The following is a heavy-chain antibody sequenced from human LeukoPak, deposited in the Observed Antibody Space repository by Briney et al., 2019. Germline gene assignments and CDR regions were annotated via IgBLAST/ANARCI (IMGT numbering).Heavy chain of an antibody. CDR2: ISYDGSYK. CDR3: ARDGNSGYDLSYYYGMDV. D-gene: IGHD5-12*01. J-gene: IGHJ6*04. CDR1: GFTFSSYW. Sequence: GGSLRLSCAASGFTFSSYWMHWVRQAPGKGLVWVAVISYDGSYKYYADSVKGRFTISRDNSKNTLYLQMNSLRAEDTAVYYCARDGNSGYDLSYYYGMDVWGKGTTVAVSS. V-gene: IGHV3-30*03.